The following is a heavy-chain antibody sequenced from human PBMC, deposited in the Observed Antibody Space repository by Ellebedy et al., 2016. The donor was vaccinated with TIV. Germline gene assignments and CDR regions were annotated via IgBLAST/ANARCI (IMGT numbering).Heavy chain of an antibody. Sequence: SETLSLTCTVSGGSISSSSYYWGWIRQPPGRGLEWIGEIHPSGSTTYNSSLQSRVAMSVDTSKSHFFLKLSSVTAADTAVYYCARGPDYAKSGYWGQGTQVTVSS. V-gene: IGHV4-39*02. J-gene: IGHJ4*02. CDR3: ARGPDYAKSGY. D-gene: IGHD4-17*01. CDR1: GGSISSSSYY. CDR2: IHPSGST.